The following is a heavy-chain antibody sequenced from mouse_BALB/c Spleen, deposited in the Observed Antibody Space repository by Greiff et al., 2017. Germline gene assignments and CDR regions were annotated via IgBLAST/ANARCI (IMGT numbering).Heavy chain of an antibody. CDR3: SSSEYGYHLLDY. D-gene: IGHD2-2*01. J-gene: IGHJ2*01. CDR2: INPYNGGT. V-gene: IGHV1-25*01. Sequence: VQLQQSGPELVKPGASMKISCKASGYSFTGYTMNWVKQSHGKNLEWIGLINPYNGGTSYNQKFKGKATLTVDTSSSTAYMELLSLTSEDSAVYDCSSSEYGYHLLDYWGQGTTLTVSS. CDR1: GYSFTGYT.